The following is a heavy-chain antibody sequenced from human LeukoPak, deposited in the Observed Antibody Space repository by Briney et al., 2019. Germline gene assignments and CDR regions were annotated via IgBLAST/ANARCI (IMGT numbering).Heavy chain of an antibody. J-gene: IGHJ4*02. CDR2: MSYDGSNK. CDR3: AKDGNTMVRGVIWH. Sequence: GGSLRLSCAASGFTFSSYGMHWVRQAPGKGLEWVAVMSYDGSNKYYADSVKGRFTISRDNSKNTLYLQMNSLRAEDTAVYYCAKDGNTMVRGVIWHWGQGTLVTVSS. D-gene: IGHD3-10*01. CDR1: GFTFSSYG. V-gene: IGHV3-30*18.